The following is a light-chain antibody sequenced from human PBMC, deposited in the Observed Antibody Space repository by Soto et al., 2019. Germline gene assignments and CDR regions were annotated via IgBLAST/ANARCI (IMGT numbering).Light chain of an antibody. V-gene: IGLV2-11*01. CDR1: RSDVGGYTY. J-gene: IGLJ2*01. CDR2: DVT. Sequence: QSALTQPRSVSGSPGKSVTISCTGTRSDVGGYTYVSWYQQNAGKPPKLMIYDVTKRPSGVPDRFSGSKSGNTASLTISGLQAEDESDYYCCSYAGKYTFLFGAGTKVTVL. CDR3: CSYAGKYTFL.